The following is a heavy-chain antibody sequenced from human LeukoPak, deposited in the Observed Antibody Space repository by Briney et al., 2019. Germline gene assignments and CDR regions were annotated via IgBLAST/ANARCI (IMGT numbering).Heavy chain of an antibody. CDR1: GGSISSYY. CDR3: ARVGVGATNYFDY. CDR2: IYYSGST. V-gene: IGHV4-59*12. Sequence: TASETLSLTCTVSGGSISSYYWSWIRQPPGKGLEWIGYIYYSGSTNYNPSLKSRVTISIDTSKNQFSLKLSSVTAADTAVYYCARVGVGATNYFDYWGQGTLVTVSS. D-gene: IGHD1-26*01. J-gene: IGHJ4*02.